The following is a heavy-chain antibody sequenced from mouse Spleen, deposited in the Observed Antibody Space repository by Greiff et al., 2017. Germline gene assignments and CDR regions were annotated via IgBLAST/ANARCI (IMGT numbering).Heavy chain of an antibody. D-gene: IGHD3-2*01. V-gene: IGHV1-7*01. CDR1: GYTFTSYW. Sequence: LVESGAELAKPGASVKLSCKASGYTFTSYWMHWVKQRPGQGLEWIGYINPSSGYTKYNQKFKDKATLTADKSSSTAYMQLSSLTYEDSAVYYCAKRLDSSGYVGAMDYWGQGTSVTVSS. CDR2: INPSSGYT. CDR3: AKRLDSSGYVGAMDY. J-gene: IGHJ4*01.